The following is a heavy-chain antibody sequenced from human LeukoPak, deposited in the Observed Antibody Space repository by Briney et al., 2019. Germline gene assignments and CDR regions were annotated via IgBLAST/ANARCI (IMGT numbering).Heavy chain of an antibody. D-gene: IGHD3-10*01. V-gene: IGHV3-66*01. Sequence: GGSLRLSCVASGFTVNKKHMTWARQAPGKGLERVSVIYSGGSTYYADSVKGRFTISRDNSKNTLNLQMNSLRVEDTAVYYCELFYLGSGTSDAFDIWGHGTMVTVSS. CDR3: ELFYLGSGTSDAFDI. CDR1: GFTVNKKH. CDR2: IYSGGST. J-gene: IGHJ3*02.